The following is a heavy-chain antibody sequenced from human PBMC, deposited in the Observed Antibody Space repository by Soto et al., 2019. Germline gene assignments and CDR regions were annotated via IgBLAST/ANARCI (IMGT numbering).Heavy chain of an antibody. V-gene: IGHV5-51*01. CDR3: ARIPHTATLSQYYYALDV. J-gene: IGHJ6*02. CDR1: GYIFTTHW. CDR2: IYPGDSDT. D-gene: IGHD5-18*01. Sequence: GESLKISCKGSGYIFTTHWIGWVRQMPGKGLEWMGIIYPGDSDTRYRPSFKGQVTISADKSISTVYMQWNRLKSSETAMYYYARIPHTATLSQYYYALDVWGQGTAVTVSS.